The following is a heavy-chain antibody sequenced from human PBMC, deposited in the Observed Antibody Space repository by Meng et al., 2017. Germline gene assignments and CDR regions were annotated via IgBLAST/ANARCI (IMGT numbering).Heavy chain of an antibody. CDR3: AKVGATMVRGVIMGNYFDY. J-gene: IGHJ4*02. CDR2: ISGSGGST. Sequence: GASLMISCAASGFTFSSYAMSWVRQAPGKGLEWVSAISGSGGSTYYADSVKGRVTISRDNSKNTLYLQMNSLRAEDTAVYYCAKVGATMVRGVIMGNYFDYWGQGTLVTVSS. V-gene: IGHV3-23*01. D-gene: IGHD3-10*01. CDR1: GFTFSSYA.